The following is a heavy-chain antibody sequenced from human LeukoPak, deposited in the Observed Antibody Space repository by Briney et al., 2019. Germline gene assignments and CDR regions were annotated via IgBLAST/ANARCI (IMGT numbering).Heavy chain of an antibody. CDR2: ISGYNGNT. CDR1: GYSFTSYG. CDR3: ARERSGWFFSN. Sequence: APVKVSCKTSGYSFTSYGITWVRQAPGQGLEWMGWISGYNGNTKFAQKFQGRVTMTTDTSTSTAYMDLRSLRSDDTAVYYCARERSGWFFSNWGQGTLVTVSS. V-gene: IGHV1-18*01. D-gene: IGHD6-19*01. J-gene: IGHJ4*02.